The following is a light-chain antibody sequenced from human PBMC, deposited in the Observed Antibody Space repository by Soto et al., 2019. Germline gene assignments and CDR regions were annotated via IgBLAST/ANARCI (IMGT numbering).Light chain of an antibody. Sequence: EIVLTQSQASLSLSPGDRATLSCRASKGVSRSFAWFQQNPGQAPRLLIYDETTRAAGVPARFSSSGAGTDFALTISSLEPEDFAVYYCHQRSNLPPWTFGQGTKVEIK. CDR1: KGVSRS. J-gene: IGKJ1*01. V-gene: IGKV3-11*01. CDR3: HQRSNLPPWT. CDR2: DET.